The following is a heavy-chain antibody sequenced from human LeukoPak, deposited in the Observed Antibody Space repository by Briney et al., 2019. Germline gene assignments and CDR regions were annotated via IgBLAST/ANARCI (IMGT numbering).Heavy chain of an antibody. CDR1: GGTFSSYA. J-gene: IGHJ5*02. Sequence: ASVKVSCKASGGTFSSYAISWVRQAPGQGLEWMGGIIPIFGTANYAQKFQGRVTITADESTSTAYMELSSLRSEDTAVYYCARSPSPVIVVARFNWFGPWGQGTLVTVSS. V-gene: IGHV1-69*13. D-gene: IGHD3-22*01. CDR3: ARSPSPVIVVARFNWFGP. CDR2: IIPIFGTA.